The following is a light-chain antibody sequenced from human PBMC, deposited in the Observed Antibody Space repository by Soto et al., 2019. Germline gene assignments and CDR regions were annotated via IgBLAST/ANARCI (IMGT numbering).Light chain of an antibody. CDR2: DVS. Sequence: QSALTQPASVSGSPGQSITISCTGISSDVGGHNYVSWYQQHPGNAPTLLIYDVSNRPSGVSHRFSGSESGNTASLTISGLQVEDLADYFCTSYTSSNTLYVFGPGTKLTVL. CDR3: TSYTSSNTLYV. V-gene: IGLV2-14*03. CDR1: SSDVGGHNY. J-gene: IGLJ1*01.